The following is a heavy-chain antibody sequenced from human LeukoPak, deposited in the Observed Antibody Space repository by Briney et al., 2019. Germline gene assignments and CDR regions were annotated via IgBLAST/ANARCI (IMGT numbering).Heavy chain of an antibody. CDR2: FDPEDGKT. D-gene: IGHD2-2*01. CDR1: GYTFTGYY. Sequence: GASVKVSCKASGYTFTGYYMHWVRQAPGQGLEWMGSFDPEDGKTMYAQKFQGRVTMTEDRSTDTAYVEVTGLTSEDTAVYYCATAGGAFCFSTNCYLTLFDQWGQGTLVTVSS. CDR3: ATAGGAFCFSTNCYLTLFDQ. V-gene: IGHV1-24*01. J-gene: IGHJ4*02.